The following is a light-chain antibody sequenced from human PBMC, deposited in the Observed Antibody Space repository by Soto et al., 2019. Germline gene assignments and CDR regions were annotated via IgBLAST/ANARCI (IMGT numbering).Light chain of an antibody. J-gene: IGKJ5*01. CDR2: DAS. CDR3: QQYGSSLIT. Sequence: EIVLTQSPATLSLSPGERATLSCRASQSVSSYLAWYQQKAGQAPRLLIYDASSRATGIPDRFSGSGSGTDFTLTISRLEPEDFAVYYCQQYGSSLITFGQGTRLEIK. CDR1: QSVSSY. V-gene: IGKV3-20*01.